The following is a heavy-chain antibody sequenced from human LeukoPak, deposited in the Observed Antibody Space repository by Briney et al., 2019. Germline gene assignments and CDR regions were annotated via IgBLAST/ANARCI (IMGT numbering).Heavy chain of an antibody. CDR3: ARDSNYGMDV. CDR2: INRDGSGT. Sequence: GGSLRLSCAASGFTFSSYWMRWVRQPSGKGLVWVSRINRDGSGTSYVDSVKGRFTISRDNAKNTVYLQMNSLRAEDTAVYYCARDSNYGMDVWGQGTTVTVSS. V-gene: IGHV3-74*01. CDR1: GFTFSSYW. J-gene: IGHJ6*02.